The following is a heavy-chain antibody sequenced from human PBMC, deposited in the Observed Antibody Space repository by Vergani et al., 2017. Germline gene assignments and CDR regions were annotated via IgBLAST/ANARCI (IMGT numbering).Heavy chain of an antibody. V-gene: IGHV4-34*06. J-gene: IGHJ4*02. CDR1: GGSFSGYY. Sequence: QVQLQQWGAGLLKPSETLSLTCAVYGGSFSGYYWSWIRQPPGKGLEWIGEINHSGSTNYNPSLTSRVTISVDTSKNHFSLKLGSVTAADTAVYYCTRQSGSPDYWGQGTLVTVSS. D-gene: IGHD6-13*01. CDR2: INHSGST. CDR3: TRQSGSPDY.